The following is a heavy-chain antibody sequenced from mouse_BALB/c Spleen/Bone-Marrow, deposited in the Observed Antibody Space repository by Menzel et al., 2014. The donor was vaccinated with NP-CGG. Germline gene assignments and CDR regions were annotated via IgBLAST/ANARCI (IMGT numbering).Heavy chain of an antibody. D-gene: IGHD2-13*01. CDR1: GFTFSNYG. J-gene: IGHJ3*01. V-gene: IGHV5-6-3*01. Sequence: DVHLVEPGGGLVQPGGSLKLSCAASGFTFSNYGMSWVRQTPDKRLDLVATINSNGGTTYYPDSVKGRFTISRDNAKNTLYLQMSSLKSEDTAMYFCARGLYYVAYGPGFAYWGQGTLVTVSA. CDR2: INSNGGTT. CDR3: ARGLYYVAYGPGFAY.